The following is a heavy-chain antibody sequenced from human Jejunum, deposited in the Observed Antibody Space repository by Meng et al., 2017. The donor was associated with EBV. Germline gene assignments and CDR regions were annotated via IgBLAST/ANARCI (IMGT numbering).Heavy chain of an antibody. CDR2: IIPIFGRT. V-gene: IGHV1-69*06. CDR1: GGTFSSYV. D-gene: IGHD3-22*01. J-gene: IGHJ4*02. CDR3: ARDQGRDYDSSTYYTH. Sequence: QVRLVQSGAEVKKPGSSVKVSCKASGGTFSSYVINWVRQAPGQGLEWMGGIIPIFGRTNYALEFQDRVTITADKFTSTVYMEMSSLKSEDTAVYYCARDQGRDYDSSTYYTHWGRGTLVTVSS.